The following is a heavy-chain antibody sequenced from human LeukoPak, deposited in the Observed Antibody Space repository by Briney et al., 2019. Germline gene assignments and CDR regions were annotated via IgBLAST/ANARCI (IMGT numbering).Heavy chain of an antibody. Sequence: GGSLRLSCAASGFTFSNYAVSWVRQAPGKGLEWVSAISGRGDNTYYADSVRGRFTISRDNSKNTLYLQMNSLRAEDTAVYYCARDNSVRDEAWWFNPWGQGTLVTVSS. CDR3: ARDNSVRDEAWWFNP. J-gene: IGHJ5*02. V-gene: IGHV3-23*01. CDR2: ISGRGDNT. CDR1: GFTFSNYA. D-gene: IGHD5-24*01.